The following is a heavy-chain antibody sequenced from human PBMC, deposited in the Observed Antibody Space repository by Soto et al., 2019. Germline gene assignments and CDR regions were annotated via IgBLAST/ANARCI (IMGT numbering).Heavy chain of an antibody. CDR1: GGSISTYY. J-gene: IGHJ4*02. V-gene: IGHV4-59*01. CDR2: IFDSGST. D-gene: IGHD6-13*01. Sequence: QVQLQESGPGLVKPSETLSLTCSVSGGSISTYYWSWIRQPPGKGLEWIGYIFDSGSTKYNPSLKSRVTIPEDTSKNQCSLKLSSVTAADTAVYYCARDLGRSQRAYFDYWGQGTLVTVSS. CDR3: ARDLGRSQRAYFDY.